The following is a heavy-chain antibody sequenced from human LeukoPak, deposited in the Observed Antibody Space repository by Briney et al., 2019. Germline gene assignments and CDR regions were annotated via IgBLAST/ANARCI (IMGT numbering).Heavy chain of an antibody. Sequence: SETLSLTCTVSGGSISSYYWSCIRQPPGKGLEWIGYIYYSGSTNYNPSLKSRVTISVDTSKNQFSLKLSSVTAADTAVYYCARDQGSSWSYYYYGMDVWGQGTTVTVSS. J-gene: IGHJ6*02. CDR3: ARDQGSSWSYYYYGMDV. CDR2: IYYSGST. V-gene: IGHV4-59*01. D-gene: IGHD6-13*01. CDR1: GGSISSYY.